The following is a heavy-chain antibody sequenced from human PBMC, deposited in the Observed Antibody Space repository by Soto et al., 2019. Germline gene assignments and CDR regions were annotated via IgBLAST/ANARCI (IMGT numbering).Heavy chain of an antibody. CDR2: SRNKANSYTT. D-gene: IGHD1-26*01. Sequence: EVQLVESGGGLVQPGGSLRLSCAASGFTFSDHYMGWVRQVPGKGLEWVGRSRNKANSYTTEYAASVKGRFTISRDDSMNSLFLQMNSLRTEDTAVYYCGKDLIHGGIHHPFDYLGQGTLVTVSS. CDR1: GFTFSDHY. J-gene: IGHJ4*02. V-gene: IGHV3-72*01. CDR3: GKDLIHGGIHHPFDY.